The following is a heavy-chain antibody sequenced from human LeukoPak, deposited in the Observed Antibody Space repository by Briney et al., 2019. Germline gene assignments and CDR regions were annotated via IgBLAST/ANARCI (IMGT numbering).Heavy chain of an antibody. CDR2: INHNGNVN. Sequence: GGSLRLSFAASGFTFCSYWMKWARQAPGEGLEWVASINHNGNVNYYVDSVKGRFTISRDNAKNSLYLQMSNLRAEDTAVYFCARGGGLDVWGQGATVTVSS. D-gene: IGHD3-16*01. CDR3: ARGGGLDV. V-gene: IGHV3-7*03. J-gene: IGHJ6*02. CDR1: GFTFCSYW.